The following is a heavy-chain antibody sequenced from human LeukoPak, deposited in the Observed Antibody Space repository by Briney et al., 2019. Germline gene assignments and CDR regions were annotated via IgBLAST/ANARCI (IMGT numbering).Heavy chain of an antibody. J-gene: IGHJ6*03. D-gene: IGHD3-22*01. CDR1: GYTFTSYY. CDR3: AGSSGYYSSLFYMHV. V-gene: IGHV1-46*01. Sequence: EASVKVSCKASGYTFTSYYMHWVRQAPGQGLEWVGIINPSGDPTTYAQKFQGRVTMTSDMSTSTVYMELSSLRSEDTAVYYCAGSSGYYSSLFYMHVWGKGTTVTVSS. CDR2: INPSGDPT.